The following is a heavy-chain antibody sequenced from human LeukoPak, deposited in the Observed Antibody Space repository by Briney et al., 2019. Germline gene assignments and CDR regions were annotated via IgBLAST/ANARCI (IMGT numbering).Heavy chain of an antibody. Sequence: ASVKVSCKASGYPFTSYGISGVRQAPGQGLEWMGWISAYHGGTNYAQKFQGRVTMTTDASTSTAYMELRSLRSDDTAVFYCARDLGAATVIYYSYCGMDVWGQGTTVTVSS. V-gene: IGHV1-18*01. CDR3: ARDLGAATVIYYSYCGMDV. D-gene: IGHD2-15*01. CDR1: GYPFTSYG. CDR2: ISAYHGGT. J-gene: IGHJ6*02.